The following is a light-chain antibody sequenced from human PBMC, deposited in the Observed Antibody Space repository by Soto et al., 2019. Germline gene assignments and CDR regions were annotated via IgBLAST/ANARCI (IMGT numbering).Light chain of an antibody. CDR1: PSVTSTF. CDR2: GAS. CDR3: QQYESSRLI. J-gene: IGKJ4*01. V-gene: IGKV3-20*01. Sequence: ELLLTQSPDTLSLSAGEGATLSCRASPSVTSTFLTWYQQNPGQAPRLLIYGASSRATGIPERFSGSGSGTDFTLTISRLEPEDFAVYYCQQYESSRLIFGGGTKVDIK.